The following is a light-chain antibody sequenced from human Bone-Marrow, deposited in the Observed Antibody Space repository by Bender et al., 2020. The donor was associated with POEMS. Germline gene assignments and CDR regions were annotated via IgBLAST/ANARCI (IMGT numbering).Light chain of an antibody. Sequence: QSVLTQPPSASGTPGQRVTISCSGGSSNIGAHAVNWYQHLPGTAPKLLIYSSHRRPSEVPDRFSGSESGISASLAINGLRSEDEADYYCAAWDDSVNGWVFGGGTKLTVL. J-gene: IGLJ3*02. CDR1: SSNIGAHA. V-gene: IGLV1-44*01. CDR2: SSH. CDR3: AAWDDSVNGWV.